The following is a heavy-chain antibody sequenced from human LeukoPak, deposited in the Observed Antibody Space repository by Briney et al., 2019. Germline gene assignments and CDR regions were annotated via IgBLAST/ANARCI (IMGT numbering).Heavy chain of an antibody. V-gene: IGHV4-4*07. CDR3: ARGRPSRAFDI. J-gene: IGHJ3*02. Sequence: SETLSLTCTVSGGSIRSYYWSWIRQPAGKGLEWIGRMYSGGSTYYNPSLESRVTLSVDTSKNQFSLKLNSVTAADTAVYYCARGRPSRAFDIGVQGTMVTVSS. D-gene: IGHD2-2*01. CDR2: MYSGGST. CDR1: GGSIRSYY.